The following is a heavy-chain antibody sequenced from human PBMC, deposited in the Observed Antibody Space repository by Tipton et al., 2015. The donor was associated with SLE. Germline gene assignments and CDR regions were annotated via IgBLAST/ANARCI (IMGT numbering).Heavy chain of an antibody. V-gene: IGHV4-38-2*01. CDR3: ARASFIVGSTTFWFDP. D-gene: IGHD1-26*01. Sequence: TLSLTCVVSGYSISSGYYWGWIRQPPGKGLEWIGSIYHTGTTYYNPSLKSRVTISVDTSKNQFSLKLNSVTATDAAVYYCARASFIVGSTTFWFDPWGQGALVIVSS. CDR2: IYHTGTT. CDR1: GYSISSGYY. J-gene: IGHJ5*02.